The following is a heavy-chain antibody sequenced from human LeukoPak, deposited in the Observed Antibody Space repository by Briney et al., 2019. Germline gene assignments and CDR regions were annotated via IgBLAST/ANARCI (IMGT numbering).Heavy chain of an antibody. V-gene: IGHV3-33*01. CDR1: GFTFSSYD. CDR3: ARKAIDAFDI. CDR2: LWYDGSDS. Sequence: GGSLRLSCAASGFTFSSYDMHWVRQAPGKGLEWVAVLWYDGSDSYYADSVKGRFTISRDNSKNTLYPQMNSLRAEDTAVYYCARKAIDAFDIWGQGTMVTVSS. D-gene: IGHD3-9*01. J-gene: IGHJ3*02.